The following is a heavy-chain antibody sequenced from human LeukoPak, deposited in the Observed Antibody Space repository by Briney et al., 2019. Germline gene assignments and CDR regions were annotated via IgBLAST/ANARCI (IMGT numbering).Heavy chain of an antibody. CDR3: AKAQYLSFDVFDS. J-gene: IGHJ3*02. Sequence: PGGSLRFSCAAAGFTFSNFWMFWVRQAPGKGPVWVSRISGEGSTTTYADSVKGRFTISRDNAKNMVYLQMNSLRPEDTALYYGAKAQYLSFDVFDSWGQGTMLTVSS. CDR1: GFTFSNFW. V-gene: IGHV3-74*01. CDR2: ISGEGSTT. D-gene: IGHD3-10*01.